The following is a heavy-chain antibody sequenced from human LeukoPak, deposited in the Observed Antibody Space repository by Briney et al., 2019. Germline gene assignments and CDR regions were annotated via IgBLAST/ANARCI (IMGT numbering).Heavy chain of an antibody. CDR2: LRYDGSSK. D-gene: IGHD5-18*01. V-gene: IGHV3-30*02. Sequence: GGSLRLSCAASGFAFSNSGMHWVRQAPGKGLEWVAFLRYDGSSKFYTDSVKGRFTISRDNSKNTLFLQVNGLRAEDTAVYYCAKDSSYGGWGNAFDIWGQGTMVTVSS. J-gene: IGHJ3*02. CDR1: GFAFSNSG. CDR3: AKDSSYGGWGNAFDI.